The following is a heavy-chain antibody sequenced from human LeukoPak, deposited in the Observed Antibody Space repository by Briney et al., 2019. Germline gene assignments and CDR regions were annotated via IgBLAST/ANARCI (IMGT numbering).Heavy chain of an antibody. V-gene: IGHV1-69*06. CDR1: GGTFSSYA. J-gene: IGHJ5*02. CDR3: ARGGAVAGNWFDP. CDR2: IVPIFGTA. Sequence: SVKVSCKASGGTFSSYAISWVRQAPGQGLEWMGGIVPIFGTANYAQKFQGRVTITADKSTSTAYMELSSLRSEDTAVYYCARGGAVAGNWFDPWGQGTLVTVSS. D-gene: IGHD6-19*01.